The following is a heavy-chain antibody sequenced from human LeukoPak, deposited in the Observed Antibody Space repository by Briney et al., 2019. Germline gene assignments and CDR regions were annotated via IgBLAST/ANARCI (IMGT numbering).Heavy chain of an antibody. V-gene: IGHV4-39*01. CDR2: IYYSGST. Sequence: SETLSLTCTVSGGSISSSSYYWGWIRQPPGKGLEWIGSIYYSGSTYYNPSLKSRVTISVDTSKNQFSLKLSSVTAADTAVYYCARRWFGDHSRFDPWGQGTLVTVSS. D-gene: IGHD3-10*01. CDR1: GGSISSSSYY. J-gene: IGHJ5*02. CDR3: ARRWFGDHSRFDP.